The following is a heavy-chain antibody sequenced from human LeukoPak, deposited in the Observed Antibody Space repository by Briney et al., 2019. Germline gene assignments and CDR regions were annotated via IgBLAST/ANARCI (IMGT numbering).Heavy chain of an antibody. D-gene: IGHD6-19*01. V-gene: IGHV3-73*01. CDR1: GFTFSGSA. Sequence: GGSLRLSCAASGFTFSGSAMHWVRQASGKGLEWVGRIRSKANSYATAYAASVKGRFTISRDDSKNTAYLRMNSLKTEDTAVYYCTSPSIAVAGTTGWGQGTLVTVSS. CDR2: IRSKANSYAT. J-gene: IGHJ4*02. CDR3: TSPSIAVAGTTG.